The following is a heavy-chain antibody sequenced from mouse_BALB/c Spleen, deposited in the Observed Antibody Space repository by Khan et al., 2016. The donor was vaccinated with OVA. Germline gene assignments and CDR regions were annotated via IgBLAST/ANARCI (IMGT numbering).Heavy chain of an antibody. V-gene: IGHV9-3-1*01. Sequence: QIQLGQSGPELKKPGETVKISCKASGYTFTNHGMNWVRQAPGKGLKWMGWINTSTGEPTYADDFRGRFAFSLETSASTAYLQINKFEDEDTATYFCARVGYSGTMDYWGQGTSVTVSS. D-gene: IGHD2-14*01. CDR2: INTSTGEP. J-gene: IGHJ4*01. CDR1: GYTFTNHG. CDR3: ARVGYSGTMDY.